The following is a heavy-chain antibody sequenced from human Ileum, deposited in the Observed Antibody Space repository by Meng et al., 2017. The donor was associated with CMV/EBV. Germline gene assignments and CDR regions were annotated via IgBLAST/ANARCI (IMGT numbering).Heavy chain of an antibody. CDR1: GFTFSSYS. CDR3: AREGATDFVKRSQGYYYGMDV. D-gene: IGHD5-12*01. V-gene: IGHV3-21*01. CDR2: ISSSSSYI. J-gene: IGHJ6*02. Sequence: GESLKISCAASGFTFSSYSMNWVRQAPGKGLEWVSSISSSSSYIYYADSVKGRFTISRDNAKNSLYLQRNSLRAEDTAVYYCAREGATDFVKRSQGYYYGMDVWGQGTTVTVSS.